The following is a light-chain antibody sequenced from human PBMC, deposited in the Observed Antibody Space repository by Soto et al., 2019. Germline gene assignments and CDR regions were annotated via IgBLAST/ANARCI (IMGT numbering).Light chain of an antibody. Sequence: QSVLTQPPSVSVAPGQRVTISCTGSSSNIGAGYEVHWYQQLPGTAPKLLIYGNNNRPSGVPDRFSGSKSGTSASLAITGLQAEDGADYYCQSYDSSLSALYVFGTGTKVTVL. J-gene: IGLJ1*01. V-gene: IGLV1-40*01. CDR1: SSNIGAGYE. CDR3: QSYDSSLSALYV. CDR2: GNN.